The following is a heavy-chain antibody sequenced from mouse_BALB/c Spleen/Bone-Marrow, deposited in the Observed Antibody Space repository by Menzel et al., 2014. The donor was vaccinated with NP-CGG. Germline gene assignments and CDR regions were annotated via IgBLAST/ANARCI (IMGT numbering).Heavy chain of an antibody. D-gene: IGHD1-1*01. V-gene: IGHV5-6-5*01. CDR3: ARGEIYYYGSTHYFDY. CDR1: GFTFSSYA. CDR2: ITRGGNT. J-gene: IGHJ2*01. Sequence: EVQRVESGGGLVKPGGSLKLSCAASGFTFSSYAMSWVRQTPEKRLEWVASITRGGNTYYPDSVKGRFTISRDNARDILYLQMSSLRSGDTAMYYCARGEIYYYGSTHYFDYWGQGTTLTVSS.